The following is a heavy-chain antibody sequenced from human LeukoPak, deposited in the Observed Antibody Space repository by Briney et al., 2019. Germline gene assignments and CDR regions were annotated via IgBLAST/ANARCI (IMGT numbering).Heavy chain of an antibody. CDR1: GFTVSSYG. V-gene: IGHV3-23*01. CDR3: AKAKIASAGTGAFDV. D-gene: IGHD6-13*01. CDR2: FSATDGSA. J-gene: IGHJ3*01. Sequence: GGSLRLSCAASGFTVSSYGMTWVRQAPGKGLEWVSAFSATDGSAQYAESVKGRFTISRDNSKNSLYLQMNSLRDEDTAVYYCAKAKIASAGTGAFDVWGQGTMVTVSS.